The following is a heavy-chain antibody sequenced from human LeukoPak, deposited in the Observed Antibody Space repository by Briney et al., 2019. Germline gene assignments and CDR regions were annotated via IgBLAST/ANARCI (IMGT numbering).Heavy chain of an antibody. CDR1: GFTFSSYE. CDR3: ARVPYSGSYIDY. Sequence: GGSLRLSCAASGFTFSSYEMNWVRQAPGKGLEWVSYLSSSGTTIYYADSVKGRFTISRDNAKNSLYLQMNSLGAEDTAIYYCARVPYSGSYIDYWGQGTLVTVSS. J-gene: IGHJ4*02. CDR2: LSSSGTTI. D-gene: IGHD1-26*01. V-gene: IGHV3-48*03.